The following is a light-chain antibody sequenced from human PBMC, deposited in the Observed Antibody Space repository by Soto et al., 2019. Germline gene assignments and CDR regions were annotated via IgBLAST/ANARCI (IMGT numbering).Light chain of an antibody. CDR3: CSYARGSTLV. CDR1: SSDVGSYNL. CDR2: EDS. J-gene: IGLJ3*02. Sequence: QSALTQPASVSGSPGQSITISCTGTSSDVGSYNLVSWNQQHPGKAPKLMIYEDSKRPSGVSNRFFGSKSGNTASLTISGLQAEDEADYFCCSYARGSTLVFGGGTKVTVL. V-gene: IGLV2-23*01.